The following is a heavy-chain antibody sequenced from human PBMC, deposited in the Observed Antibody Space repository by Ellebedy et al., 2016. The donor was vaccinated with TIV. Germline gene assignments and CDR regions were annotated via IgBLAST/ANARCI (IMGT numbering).Heavy chain of an antibody. Sequence: ASVKVSCKASGYTFTAYHIHWVRQAPGQGLEWMGWIYPYNGDTNYAQKFQGRVTMTEDTSTDTAYMELSSLRSEDTAVYYCATRRSGYDSTYYYYGMDVWGQGTTVTVSS. CDR3: ATRRSGYDSTYYYYGMDV. V-gene: IGHV1-2*02. J-gene: IGHJ6*02. CDR1: GYTFTAYH. CDR2: IYPYNGDT. D-gene: IGHD5-12*01.